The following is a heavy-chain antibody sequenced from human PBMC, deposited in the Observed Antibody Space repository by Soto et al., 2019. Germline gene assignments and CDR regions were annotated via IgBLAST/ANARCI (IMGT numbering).Heavy chain of an antibody. V-gene: IGHV4-39*01. CDR3: ATQEVGGTYVYTFDP. J-gene: IGHJ5*02. CDR1: GGAITSRIYY. Sequence: SATRSLTCTVAGGAITSRIYYWGWIRQPPGKGLEWIGSIYYSGSTYYNPSLKSRVTISVDTSKNQFSLKLSSVTAADTAVYYCATQEVGGTYVYTFDPWGQGTLVTVS. D-gene: IGHD1-26*01. CDR2: IYYSGST.